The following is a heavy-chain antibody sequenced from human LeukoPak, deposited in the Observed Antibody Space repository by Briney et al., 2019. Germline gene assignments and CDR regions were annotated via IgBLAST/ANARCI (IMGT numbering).Heavy chain of an antibody. CDR3: ARFPLGYCSSTSCYANYYYYYGMDV. D-gene: IGHD2-2*01. J-gene: IGHJ6*02. CDR1: GGSFSGYF. CDR2: IYYSGST. Sequence: SETLSLTCAVSGGSFSGYFWSWIRQPPGKGLEWIGYIYYSGSTNYNPSLKSRVTISVDTSKNQFSLKLSSVTAADTAVYYCARFPLGYCSSTSCYANYYYYYGMDVWGQGTTVTVSS. V-gene: IGHV4-59*01.